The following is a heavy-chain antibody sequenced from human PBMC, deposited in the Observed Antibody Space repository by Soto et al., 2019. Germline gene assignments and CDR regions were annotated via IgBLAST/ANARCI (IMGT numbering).Heavy chain of an antibody. D-gene: IGHD6-13*01. J-gene: IGHJ4*02. CDR3: ARLGAQLTNFDY. V-gene: IGHV4-59*01. CDR2: IYYSGST. Sequence: SETLSLTCTVSGGSISSYYWSWIRQPPEKGLEWIAYIYYSGSTNYNPSLKSRVTISGDTSKNQFSLKLSSVTAADTAVYYCARLGAQLTNFDYWGQGTLVTVSS. CDR1: GGSISSYY.